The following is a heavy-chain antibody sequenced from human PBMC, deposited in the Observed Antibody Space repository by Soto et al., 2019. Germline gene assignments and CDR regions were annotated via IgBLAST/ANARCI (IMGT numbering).Heavy chain of an antibody. J-gene: IGHJ3*02. CDR2: ISSSSSYI. D-gene: IGHD6-13*01. Sequence: EVQLVESGGGLVKPGGSLRLSCAASGFTFSSYSMNWVRQAPGKGLEWVSSISSSSSYIYYADSVKGRFTISRDNAMNSLYLQMNSLRAEDTAVYYCARPSLASSIASAGPFPFDIWGQGTKVTVSS. CDR1: GFTFSSYS. V-gene: IGHV3-21*01. CDR3: ARPSLASSIASAGPFPFDI.